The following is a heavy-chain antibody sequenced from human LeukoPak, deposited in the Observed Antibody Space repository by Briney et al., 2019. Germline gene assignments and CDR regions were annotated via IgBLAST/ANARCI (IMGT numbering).Heavy chain of an antibody. J-gene: IGHJ4*02. CDR3: AKGRIVGATSFDY. V-gene: IGHV3-23*01. CDR1: GFIFNTYD. Sequence: SGGSLRLSCAASGFIFNTYDMSWVHQAPGKGLEWVSGVSNDGSRTYYADSVKGRLTISRDTSTNSLYLQMNSLRAEDTAVYYCAKGRIVGATSFDYWGQGTLVTVSS. CDR2: VSNDGSRT. D-gene: IGHD1-26*01.